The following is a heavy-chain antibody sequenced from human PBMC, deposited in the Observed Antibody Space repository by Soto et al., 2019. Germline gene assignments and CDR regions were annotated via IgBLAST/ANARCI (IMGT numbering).Heavy chain of an antibody. V-gene: IGHV4-59*01. CDR3: ARAWYYCSSTSCSPGGMDV. Sequence: QVQLQESGPGLVKPSETLSLTCTVSGGSISSYYWSWIRQPPGKGLEWIGYIYYSGSTNYNPSLKSRVTISVDTSKNQFSLKLSSVTAADTAVYYCARAWYYCSSTSCSPGGMDVWGQGTTVTVSS. CDR1: GGSISSYY. J-gene: IGHJ6*02. D-gene: IGHD2-2*01. CDR2: IYYSGST.